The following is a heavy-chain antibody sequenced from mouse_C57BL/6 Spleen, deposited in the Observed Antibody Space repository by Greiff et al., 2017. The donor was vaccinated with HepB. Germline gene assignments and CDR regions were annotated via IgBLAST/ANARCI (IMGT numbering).Heavy chain of an antibody. Sequence: QVQLQQSGAELVRPGTSVKVSCKASGYAFTNYLIEWVKQRPGQGLEWIGVINPGSGGTNYNEKFKGKATLTADKSSSTAYMQLSSLTSEDSAVYFCARDGDVYAMDYWGQGTSVTVSS. D-gene: IGHD3-3*01. CDR2: INPGSGGT. V-gene: IGHV1-54*01. J-gene: IGHJ4*01. CDR3: ARDGDVYAMDY. CDR1: GYAFTNYL.